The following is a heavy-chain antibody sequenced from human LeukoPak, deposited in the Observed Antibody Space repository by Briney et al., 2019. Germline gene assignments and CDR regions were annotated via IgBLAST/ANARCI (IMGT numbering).Heavy chain of an antibody. CDR2: ISGSGSTI. CDR3: ARDRGYSSSRAQRGYYFDY. CDR1: GFTFSNYE. V-gene: IGHV3-48*03. D-gene: IGHD2-2*01. Sequence: GGSLRLSCAASGFTFSNYEINWVRQAPGKGLEWVSYISGSGSTIYYADSVKGRFTISRDNAKNSLYLQMNSLRAEDTAVYYCARDRGYSSSRAQRGYYFDYWGQGALVSVSS. J-gene: IGHJ4*02.